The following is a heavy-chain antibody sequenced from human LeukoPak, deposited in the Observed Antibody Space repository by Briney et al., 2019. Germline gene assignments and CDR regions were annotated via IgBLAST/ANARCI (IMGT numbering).Heavy chain of an antibody. CDR3: AVLGYCSGGSCYPHDVFDY. J-gene: IGHJ4*02. D-gene: IGHD2-15*01. CDR2: INPSGGST. Sequence: ASVKVSCKASGYTFTSYYMRWVRQAPGQGLEWMGIINPSGGSTSYAQKFQGRVTMTRDTSTSTVYMELSSLRSEDTAVYYCAVLGYCSGGSCYPHDVFDYWGQGTLVTVSS. V-gene: IGHV1-46*01. CDR1: GYTFTSYY.